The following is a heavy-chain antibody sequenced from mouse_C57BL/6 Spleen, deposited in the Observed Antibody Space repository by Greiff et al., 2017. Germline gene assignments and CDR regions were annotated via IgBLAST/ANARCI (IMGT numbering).Heavy chain of an antibody. CDR3: ASGNYALDY. CDR1: GFNIKDYY. Sequence: EVQLQESGAELVKPGASVKLSCTASGFNIKDYYMHWVQQRPEQGLEWIGRIAPEDGETKYAPKFQGQATITADTSSNTAYLQLSSLTSEDTAVNYGASGNYALDYGGQGTTLTVSS. CDR2: IAPEDGET. V-gene: IGHV14-2*01. J-gene: IGHJ2*01. D-gene: IGHD2-1*01.